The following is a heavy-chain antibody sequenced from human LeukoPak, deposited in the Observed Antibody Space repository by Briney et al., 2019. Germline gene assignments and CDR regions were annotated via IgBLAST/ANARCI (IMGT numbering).Heavy chain of an antibody. CDR1: GGSFSGYY. D-gene: IGHD2-2*01. V-gene: IGHV4-34*01. CDR2: INHSGST. J-gene: IGHJ5*02. Sequence: SETLSLTCAVYGGSFSGYYWSWIRQPPGKGLEWIGEINHSGSTNYNPSLKSRVTISVDTSKNQFSLKLSSVTAADTAVYYCARGYCSSTSCYPEDWFDPWGRGTLVTVSS. CDR3: ARGYCSSTSCYPEDWFDP.